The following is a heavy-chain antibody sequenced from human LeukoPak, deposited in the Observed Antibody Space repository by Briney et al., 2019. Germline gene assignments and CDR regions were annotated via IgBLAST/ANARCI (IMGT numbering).Heavy chain of an antibody. V-gene: IGHV4-38-2*01. CDR1: GYSISSGYY. D-gene: IGHD6-13*01. J-gene: IGHJ6*03. CDR3: ARNRDEKAGIAAFYYYYYMDV. CDR2: IYHGGST. Sequence: SETLSLTCAVSGYSISSGYYWGWIRQPPGKGLEWIGSIYHGGSTYYNPSLKSRVTISVDTSKNQFSLKLSSVTAADTAVYYCARNRDEKAGIAAFYYYYYMDVWGKGTTVTVSS.